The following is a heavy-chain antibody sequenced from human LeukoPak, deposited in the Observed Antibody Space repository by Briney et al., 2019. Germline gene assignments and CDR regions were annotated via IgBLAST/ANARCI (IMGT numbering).Heavy chain of an antibody. CDR1: GGSISSGDYY. D-gene: IGHD4/OR15-4a*01. CDR2: IYYSGST. CDR3: ARYSANYVWFDP. J-gene: IGHJ5*02. V-gene: IGHV4-30-4*01. Sequence: SETLSLTCTVSGGSISSGDYYWSWTRQPPGKGLEWIGCIYYSGSTYYHPSLKSRVTISVDTSKNQFSLKLSSVTAADTAVYYCARYSANYVWFDPWGQGTLVTVSS.